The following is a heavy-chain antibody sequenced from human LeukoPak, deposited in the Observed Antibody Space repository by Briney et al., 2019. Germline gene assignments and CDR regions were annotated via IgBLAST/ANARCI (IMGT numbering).Heavy chain of an antibody. CDR3: ARDKGLKYSSSWDAFDI. Sequence: GGSLRLSCAASGFTFDDYAMHWVRQAPGKGLEWVSGISWNSGSIGYADSVKGRFTISRDNAKNSLYLQMNSLRAEDTALYYCARDKGLKYSSSWDAFDIWGQGTLVTVSS. CDR2: ISWNSGSI. V-gene: IGHV3-9*01. CDR1: GFTFDDYA. D-gene: IGHD6-13*01. J-gene: IGHJ3*02.